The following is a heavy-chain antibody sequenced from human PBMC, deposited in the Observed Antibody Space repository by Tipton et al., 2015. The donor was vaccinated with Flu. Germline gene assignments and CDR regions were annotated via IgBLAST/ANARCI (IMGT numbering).Heavy chain of an antibody. Sequence: TLSLTCTVSGGSIISSSFYWGWIRQPPGKGLEWIGSVHYSGSTYYNPSLKSRVTISVDTSKNHFSLKLSSVTAADTAVYYCAKDLVVIVPAASWFDPWGQGTLVTVSS. CDR3: AKDLVVIVPAASWFDP. J-gene: IGHJ5*02. V-gene: IGHV4-39*07. CDR2: VHYSGST. CDR1: GGSIISSSFY. D-gene: IGHD2-2*01.